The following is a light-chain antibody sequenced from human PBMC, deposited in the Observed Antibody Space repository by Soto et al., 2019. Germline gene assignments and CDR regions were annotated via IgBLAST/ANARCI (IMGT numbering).Light chain of an antibody. Sequence: DIKMTQSPYTMSASVGDRVTITCRASQSVNSWWAWYQQKPGKAPKLVIFDGSSLESGVPSRFSGSGSGTEFPLTISXPQPDDFATYYCQQYNSFWTFGQGTKVDIK. V-gene: IGKV1-5*01. CDR2: DGS. J-gene: IGKJ1*01. CDR1: QSVNSW. CDR3: QQYNSFWT.